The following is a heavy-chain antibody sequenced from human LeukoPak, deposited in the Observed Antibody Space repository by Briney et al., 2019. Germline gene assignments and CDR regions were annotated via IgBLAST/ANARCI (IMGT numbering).Heavy chain of an antibody. CDR2: IGTTGDT. V-gene: IGHV3-13*01. CDR1: GLTLRSYA. CDR3: ARDRVAVAGFDY. D-gene: IGHD6-19*01. Sequence: GGSLSLSCAAPGLTLRSYAMNWVGQVTGKFLEWVSAIGTTGDTYYPGSVKGRFTISRDNSKNTLYLQMNSLRAEDTAVYYCARDRVAVAGFDYWGQGTLVTVSS. J-gene: IGHJ4*02.